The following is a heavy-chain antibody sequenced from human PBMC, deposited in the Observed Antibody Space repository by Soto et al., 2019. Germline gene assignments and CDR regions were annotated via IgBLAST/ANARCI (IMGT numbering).Heavy chain of an antibody. J-gene: IGHJ6*03. CDR3: TTLTNLDYYYMDV. CDR1: GFTFSNAW. CDR2: IKSKTDGGTT. Sequence: GGCLRLSCAAAGFTFSNAWMSWVRQAPGKGLEWVGRIKSKTDGGTTDYAAPVKGRFTISRDDSKNTLYLQMNSLKTEDTAVYHCTTLTNLDYYYMDVWGKGTTVTVSS. D-gene: IGHD2-8*01. V-gene: IGHV3-15*01.